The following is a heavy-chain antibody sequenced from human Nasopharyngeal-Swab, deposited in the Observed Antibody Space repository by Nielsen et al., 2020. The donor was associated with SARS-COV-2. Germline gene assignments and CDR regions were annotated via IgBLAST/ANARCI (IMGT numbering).Heavy chain of an antibody. Sequence: VRQAPGKGLEWIGEIYHSGSTNYNPSLKSRFNISLDKSKNQFSLKLRSVTAADTAVYYCARVIAWFDPWGQGTLVTVSS. J-gene: IGHJ5*02. CDR2: IYHSGST. V-gene: IGHV4-4*02. D-gene: IGHD2-15*01. CDR3: ARVIAWFDP.